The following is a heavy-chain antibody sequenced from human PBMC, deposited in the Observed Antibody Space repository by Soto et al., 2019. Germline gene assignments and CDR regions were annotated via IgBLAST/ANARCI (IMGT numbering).Heavy chain of an antibody. CDR3: ARERITTIVVVKGERGMDV. V-gene: IGHV1-46*01. Sequence: GASVKVSCKASGYTFTSYYMHWVRQAPGQGLEWMGIINPSGGSTSYAQKFQGRVTMTRDTSTSTVYMELSSLRSEDTAVYYCARERITTIVVVKGERGMDVWGQGTTVTVSS. D-gene: IGHD3-22*01. CDR1: GYTFTSYY. J-gene: IGHJ6*02. CDR2: INPSGGST.